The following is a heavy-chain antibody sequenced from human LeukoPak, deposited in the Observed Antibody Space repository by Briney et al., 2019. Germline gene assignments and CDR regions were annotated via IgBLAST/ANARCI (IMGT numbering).Heavy chain of an antibody. CDR3: AKGDSNSRSGTYYMHV. V-gene: IGHV3-23*01. J-gene: IGHJ6*03. D-gene: IGHD6-6*01. CDR2: IGGSGDTT. Sequence: GGSLGLSCAASGFSFSSYAMSWVRQAPGKGLQWVSTIGGSGDTTYYADSVKGRFTISRDNSKITLDLQMNSLRADDTAVYYCAKGDSNSRSGTYYMHVWGKGTTVTVSS. CDR1: GFSFSSYA.